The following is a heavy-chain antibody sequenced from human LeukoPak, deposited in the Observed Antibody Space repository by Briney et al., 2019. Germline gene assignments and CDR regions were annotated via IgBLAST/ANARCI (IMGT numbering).Heavy chain of an antibody. V-gene: IGHV4-34*01. Sequence: PSETLSLTCAVYGGSFSGYYWSLIRQPPGKGLEWIGEINHSGSTNYNPSLKSRVTISVDTSKNQFSLKLSSVTAADTAVYYCARDQWLVRRTTGFDYWGQGTLVTVSS. J-gene: IGHJ4*02. CDR1: GGSFSGYY. CDR3: ARDQWLVRRTTGFDY. CDR2: INHSGST. D-gene: IGHD6-19*01.